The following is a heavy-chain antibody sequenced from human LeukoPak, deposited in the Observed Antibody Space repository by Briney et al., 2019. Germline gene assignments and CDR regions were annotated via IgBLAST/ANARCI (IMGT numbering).Heavy chain of an antibody. Sequence: ASVKVSCKSSGYTFSIYGFTWVRHAPGQGLEWMGWISAYNGKTLYAEKFQGRVTMTTDTATSTVYMELRSLRSDDTAVYYCARVSYLRPSDYMDVWGKGTTVTVSS. CDR1: GYTFSIYG. J-gene: IGHJ6*03. CDR2: ISAYNGKT. V-gene: IGHV1-18*01. CDR3: ARVSYLRPSDYMDV. D-gene: IGHD1-26*01.